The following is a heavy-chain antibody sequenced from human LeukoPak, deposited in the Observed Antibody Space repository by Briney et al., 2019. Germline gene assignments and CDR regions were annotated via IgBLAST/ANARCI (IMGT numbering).Heavy chain of an antibody. CDR3: ARFPGFGSGTYRLDY. D-gene: IGHD3-10*01. Sequence: ETLSLTCTVSGGSISSSSYYWGWIRQPPGKGLEWVSSIATGFDTYSADSVKGRFAISRDNSKNTLYLQMNNLRADDTALYYCARFPGFGSGTYRLDYWGQGTLVTVSS. CDR2: IATGFDT. CDR1: GGSISSSSYY. V-gene: IGHV3-53*01. J-gene: IGHJ4*02.